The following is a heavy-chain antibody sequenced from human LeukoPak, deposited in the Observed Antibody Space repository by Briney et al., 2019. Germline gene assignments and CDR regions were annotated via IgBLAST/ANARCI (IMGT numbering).Heavy chain of an antibody. CDR1: GYTFTSYG. CDR3: ALVVNSYWYFDL. J-gene: IGHJ2*01. CDR2: ISAYNGNT. D-gene: IGHD2-8*02. V-gene: IGHV1-18*01. Sequence: GASVKVSCKASGYTFTSYGISWVRQAPGQGLEWMGWISAYNGNTNYAQKFQGRVTITADKSTSTAYMELSSLRSEDTAVYYCALVVNSYWYFDLWGRGTLVTVSS.